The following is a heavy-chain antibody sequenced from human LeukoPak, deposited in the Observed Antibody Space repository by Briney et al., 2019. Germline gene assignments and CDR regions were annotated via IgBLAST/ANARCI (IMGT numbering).Heavy chain of an antibody. CDR3: ARDGPDWDY. J-gene: IGHJ4*02. CDR2: ISYDGSNK. D-gene: IGHD3/OR15-3a*01. CDR1: GFTFSSYA. V-gene: IGHV3-30-3*01. Sequence: GRSLRLSCAASGFTFSSYAMHWVRQAPGKGLEGVAVISYDGSNKYYADSVKGRFTISRDNSKNTLYLQMNSLRAEDTAVYYCARDGPDWDYWGQGTLVTVSS.